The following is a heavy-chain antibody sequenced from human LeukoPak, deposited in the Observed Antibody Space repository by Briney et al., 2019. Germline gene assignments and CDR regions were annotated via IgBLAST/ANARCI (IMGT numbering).Heavy chain of an antibody. CDR2: IYHSGST. D-gene: IGHD3-10*01. CDR3: ARATSGDYYGSGSYFDY. CDR1: GGSISSGNW. V-gene: IGHV4-4*02. J-gene: IGHJ4*02. Sequence: SETLSLTCAVSGGSISSGNWWSWVRQPPGKGLEWIGEIYHSGSTNYNPSLKSRVTISVDKSKNQFSLKLSSVTAADTAVYYCARATSGDYYGSGSYFDYWGQGTLVTVSS.